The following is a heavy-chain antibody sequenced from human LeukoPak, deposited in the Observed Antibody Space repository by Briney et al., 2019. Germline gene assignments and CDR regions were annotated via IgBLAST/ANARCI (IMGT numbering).Heavy chain of an antibody. CDR3: AKSDSSGWSYYYYGMDV. CDR2: ISYDGSNK. J-gene: IGHJ6*02. V-gene: IGHV3-30*18. D-gene: IGHD6-19*01. CDR1: GFTFSSYG. Sequence: GGSLRLSCAASGFTFSSYGMHWVRQAPGKGLEWVAVISYDGSNKYYADSVKGRFTISRDNSKNTLYLQINSLRAEDTAVYYCAKSDSSGWSYYYYGMDVWGQGTTVTVSS.